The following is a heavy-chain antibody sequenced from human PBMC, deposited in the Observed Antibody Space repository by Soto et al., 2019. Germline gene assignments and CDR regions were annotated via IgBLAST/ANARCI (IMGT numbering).Heavy chain of an antibody. CDR2: ISPHNNNT. CDR3: ARGKFYFDN. J-gene: IGHJ4*02. Sequence: QVQLVQSETEAKKPGASVKVSCKASGYRFTTYAITWVRQAPGQGLEWLGWISPHNNNTEYVQKFQGRVAMTADTSTSTTYMEVRSLRSDDSALYYCARGKFYFDNWGQGTLVTVSS. V-gene: IGHV1-18*01. CDR1: GYRFTTYA.